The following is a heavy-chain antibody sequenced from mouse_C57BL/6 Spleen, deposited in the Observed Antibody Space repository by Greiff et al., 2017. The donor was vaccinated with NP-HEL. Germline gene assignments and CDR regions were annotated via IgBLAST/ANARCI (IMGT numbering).Heavy chain of an antibody. Sequence: QVQLKESGAELVRPGTSVKVSCKASGYAFTNYLIEWVKQRPGQGLEWIGVINPGSGGTNYNEKFKGKATLTADKSSSTVYVQLSSLTSEDSAVYYCTRSLKLFCALDYWGQGTSVTVSS. CDR3: TRSLKLFCALDY. CDR1: GYAFTNYL. D-gene: IGHD6-2*01. J-gene: IGHJ4*01. V-gene: IGHV1-54*01. CDR2: INPGSGGT.